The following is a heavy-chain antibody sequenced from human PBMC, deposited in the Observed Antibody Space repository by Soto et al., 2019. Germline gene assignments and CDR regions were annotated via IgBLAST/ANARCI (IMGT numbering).Heavy chain of an antibody. V-gene: IGHV1-18*01. CDR1: GYTLTNYG. CDR2: ISAYNGKT. D-gene: IGHD6-13*01. CDR3: ARAKGRAAVFSDLFDP. J-gene: IGHJ5*02. Sequence: ASVKVSCKASGYTLTNYGISWVRQAPGQGLEWMGWISAYNGKTNYAQKLQGRVTMTTDTSTSTAYMELRSLRSDDTAVYYCARAKGRAAVFSDLFDPWGQGSLVTVSS.